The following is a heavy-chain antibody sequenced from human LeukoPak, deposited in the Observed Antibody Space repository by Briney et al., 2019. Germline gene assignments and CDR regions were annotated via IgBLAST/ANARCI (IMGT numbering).Heavy chain of an antibody. D-gene: IGHD3-22*01. CDR1: GIIDKTNY. CDR2: LHSGGST. J-gene: IGHJ4*02. Sequence: GGSLRLSCSTSGIIDKTNYMSWVRQAPGKGLEWVSLLHSGGSTYYAESVRGRFIISRDKSTNTLYLQMNSLRAEDTAVYYCAKALQTYYYDSSGYFDYWGQGTLVTVSS. V-gene: IGHV3-66*01. CDR3: AKALQTYYYDSSGYFDY.